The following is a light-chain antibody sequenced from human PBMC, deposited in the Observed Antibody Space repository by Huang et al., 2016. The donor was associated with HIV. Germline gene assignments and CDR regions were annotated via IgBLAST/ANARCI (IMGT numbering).Light chain of an antibody. CDR3: QQLNSYPRT. CDR1: QDISSY. Sequence: IQLTQSPSSLSASVGDRVTITCRASQDISSYLAWYQEKSGKAPKLLIYAASTLQSGVPSRVSGGGSGTDFTLTISSLQSEDFATYYCQQLNSYPRTFGQGTKVEIK. V-gene: IGKV1-9*01. CDR2: AAS. J-gene: IGKJ1*01.